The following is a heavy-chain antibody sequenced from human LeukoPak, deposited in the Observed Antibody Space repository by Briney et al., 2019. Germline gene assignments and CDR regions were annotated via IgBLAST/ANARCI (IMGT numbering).Heavy chain of an antibody. Sequence: GGSLRLSCAASGFTFSSYAMHWVRQAPGKGLEWVAVISYDGSNKYYADSVKGRFTISRDNAKNSLYLQMNSLRAEDTAVYYCARGRGIAVAGTRAYYFDYWGQGTLVTVSS. D-gene: IGHD6-19*01. CDR1: GFTFSSYA. CDR3: ARGRGIAVAGTRAYYFDY. CDR2: ISYDGSNK. J-gene: IGHJ4*02. V-gene: IGHV3-30-3*01.